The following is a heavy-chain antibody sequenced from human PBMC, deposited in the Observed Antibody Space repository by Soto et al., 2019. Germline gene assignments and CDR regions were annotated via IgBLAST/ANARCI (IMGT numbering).Heavy chain of an antibody. CDR2: ISAYNGNT. CDR1: GYTFTSYG. Sequence: DAVKVSCKASGYTFTSYGISWVRQAPGQGLEWMGWISAYNGNTNYAQKLQGRVTMTTDTSTSTAYMELRSLRSDDTAVYYCARWLRFLEWLPPHYYYYGMDVWGQGSTVTVSS. CDR3: ARWLRFLEWLPPHYYYYGMDV. V-gene: IGHV1-18*01. J-gene: IGHJ6*02. D-gene: IGHD3-3*01.